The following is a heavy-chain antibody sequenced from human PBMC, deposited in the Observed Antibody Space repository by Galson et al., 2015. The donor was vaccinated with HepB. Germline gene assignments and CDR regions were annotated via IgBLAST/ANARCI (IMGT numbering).Heavy chain of an antibody. CDR3: ARDMIVSPSGFDY. D-gene: IGHD3-22*01. J-gene: IGHJ4*02. CDR1: GYTFTTYA. CDR2: INAGNGNT. Sequence: SVKVSCKASGYTFTTYAMHWVRQAPGQRLEWMGWINAGNGNTKYSQKFQGRVTISMDTSASTAYMELSSLRSEDTAVYYCARDMIVSPSGFDYWGQGTLVTVSS. V-gene: IGHV1-3*01.